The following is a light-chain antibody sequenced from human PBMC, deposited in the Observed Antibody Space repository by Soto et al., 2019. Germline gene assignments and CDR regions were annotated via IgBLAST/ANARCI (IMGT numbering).Light chain of an antibody. V-gene: IGKV3-20*01. CDR2: GAS. J-gene: IGKJ1*01. CDR1: QSISSSY. Sequence: EIVLTQSPGTLSLSPGKRATLSCRASQSISSSYLAWYQQRPGQAPRLLIYGASSRATGIPDRFSGSGSGTEFTLTISILEPEDFAVYYCQQYGSSSWTFGQGAKVEIK. CDR3: QQYGSSSWT.